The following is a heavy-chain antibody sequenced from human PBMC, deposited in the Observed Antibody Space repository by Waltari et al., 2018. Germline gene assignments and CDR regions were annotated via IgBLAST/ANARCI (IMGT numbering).Heavy chain of an antibody. CDR3: PNQRPGGYGMDV. J-gene: IGHJ6*02. D-gene: IGHD2-15*01. CDR2: IKADASGA. V-gene: IGHV3-74*01. Sequence: LGVPQSPGMGLVWVWRIKADASGATYGDSVRSRFTIARDNTTSTLYLQLNSLRVDDPAVYNCPNQRPGGYGMDVWGQGTTVTGS.